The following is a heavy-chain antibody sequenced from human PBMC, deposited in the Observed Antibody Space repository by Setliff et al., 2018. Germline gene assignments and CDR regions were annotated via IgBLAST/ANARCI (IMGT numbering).Heavy chain of an antibody. J-gene: IGHJ3*02. CDR2: IDSSSTWI. V-gene: IGHV3-21*01. CDR3: ARSEANGGHDPFDI. Sequence: GGSLRLSCAASGFTFSTYNMNWVRQAPGQGLEWVSSIDSSSTWIYYADSVKGRFTISRDNSKNTLSLQMNSLRADDTAVYYCARSEANGGHDPFDIWGQGTMVTVSS. CDR1: GFTFSTYN. D-gene: IGHD5-12*01.